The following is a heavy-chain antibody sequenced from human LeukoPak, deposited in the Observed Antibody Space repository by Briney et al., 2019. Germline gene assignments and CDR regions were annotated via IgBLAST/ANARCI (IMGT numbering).Heavy chain of an antibody. D-gene: IGHD3-10*01. CDR1: GGSISSYY. J-gene: IGHJ6*03. Sequence: PSETLSLTCTISGGSISSYYWNWIRQPPGKGLEWIGYIYYSGSTNYNPSLKSRVTISVDTSKNQFSLNLSSVTAADTAVYYCARESSGNYYNPLGYMDVWGKGTTVTVSS. CDR3: ARESSGNYYNPLGYMDV. CDR2: IYYSGST. V-gene: IGHV4-59*12.